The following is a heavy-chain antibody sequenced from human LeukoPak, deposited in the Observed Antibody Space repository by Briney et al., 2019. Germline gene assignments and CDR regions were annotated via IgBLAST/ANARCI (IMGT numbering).Heavy chain of an antibody. J-gene: IGHJ5*02. Sequence: ASVKVSCKASGYTFTGYYMHWVRQAPGQGLVWMGRINPNSGGTNYAQKFQGRVTMTRDTSISTAYMELSRLRSDDTAVYYCARDPYGSGSYRSTWFDPWGQGTLVTVSP. D-gene: IGHD3-10*01. CDR1: GYTFTGYY. V-gene: IGHV1-2*06. CDR3: ARDPYGSGSYRSTWFDP. CDR2: INPNSGGT.